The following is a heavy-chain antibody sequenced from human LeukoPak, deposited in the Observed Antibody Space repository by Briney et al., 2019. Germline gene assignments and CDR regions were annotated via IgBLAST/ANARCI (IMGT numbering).Heavy chain of an antibody. CDR2: INPNSGGA. CDR1: GGTFSSYA. CDR3: ARSTSSYHFGLDP. V-gene: IGHV1-2*06. D-gene: IGHD2/OR15-2a*01. J-gene: IGHJ5*02. Sequence: ASVKVSCKASGGTFSSYAISWVRQAPGQGLEWMGRINPNSGGADYAQKFQGRVTMTRDTSISTAYMELSRLRYDDTAIYYCARSTSSYHFGLDPWGQGTLVTVSS.